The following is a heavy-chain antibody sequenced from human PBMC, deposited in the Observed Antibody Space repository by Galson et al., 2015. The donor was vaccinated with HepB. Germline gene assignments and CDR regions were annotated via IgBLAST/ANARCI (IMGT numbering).Heavy chain of an antibody. CDR3: ASEVVVAATPEFLDYYYYYGMDV. D-gene: IGHD2-15*01. V-gene: IGHV1-69*13. Sequence: SVKVSCKASGYTFSSYAISWVRQAPGQGLEWMGGIIPIFGTANYAQKFQGRVTITADESTSTAYMELSSLRSEDTAVYYCASEVVVAATPEFLDYYYYYGMDVWGQGTTVTVSS. CDR1: GYTFSSYA. CDR2: IIPIFGTA. J-gene: IGHJ6*02.